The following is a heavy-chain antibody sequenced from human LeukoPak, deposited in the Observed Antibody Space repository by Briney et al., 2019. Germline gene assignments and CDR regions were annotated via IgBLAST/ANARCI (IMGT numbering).Heavy chain of an antibody. J-gene: IGHJ6*04. D-gene: IGHD3-10*02. Sequence: GGSLRLSCAASGFNFVNTWMHWVRQAPGKGLEWVSYISSSGSTIYYADSVKGRFTISRDNAKNSLYLQMNSLRAEDTAVYYCAELGITMIGGVWGKGTTVTTSS. CDR2: ISSSGSTI. V-gene: IGHV3-48*04. CDR1: GFNFVNTW. CDR3: AELGITMIGGV.